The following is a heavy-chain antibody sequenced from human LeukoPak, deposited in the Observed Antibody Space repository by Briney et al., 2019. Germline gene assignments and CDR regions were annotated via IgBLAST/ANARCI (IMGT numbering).Heavy chain of an antibody. CDR3: ARDLVVVDDDAFDI. V-gene: IGHV1-69*01. CDR2: IIPIFGTA. Sequence: SVKVSCKASGGTFSSYAISWVRQAPGQGLEWMGGIIPIFGTANYAQKIQGRVTITADESTSTAYMELSSLRSEDTAVYYCARDLVVVDDDAFDIWGQGTMVTVSS. D-gene: IGHD3-22*01. J-gene: IGHJ3*02. CDR1: GGTFSSYA.